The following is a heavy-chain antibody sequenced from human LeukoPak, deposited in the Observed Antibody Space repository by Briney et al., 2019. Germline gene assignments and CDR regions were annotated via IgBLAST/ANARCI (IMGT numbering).Heavy chain of an antibody. CDR3: ARDASSSWPYWYFDL. CDR2: IHHSGNT. CDR1: GGSISSYY. D-gene: IGHD6-13*01. Sequence: SETLSLTCTVSGGSISSYYWSWIRQPPGKGLEWIGYIHHSGNTNQNPSLKNRVTISVDTSKNQFSLKLSSVTAADTAVYYCARDASSSWPYWYFDLWGRGTLVTVSS. J-gene: IGHJ2*01. V-gene: IGHV4-59*01.